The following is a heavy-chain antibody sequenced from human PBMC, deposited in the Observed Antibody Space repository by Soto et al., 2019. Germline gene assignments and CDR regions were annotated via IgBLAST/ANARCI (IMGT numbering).Heavy chain of an antibody. J-gene: IGHJ4*02. Sequence: SETLSLTCNVSCCSISSYSWSRIRQPPGKGLEWIWYIYYSGSTNYNPSLKSRVTISVDTSKNQVSLKLSYMTAADTAVYYCASSVFGYCRGGSCYSDTDCWRQGPLDNVS. CDR3: ASSVFGYCRGGSCYSDTDC. V-gene: IGHV4-59*01. D-gene: IGHD2-15*01. CDR2: IYYSGST. CDR1: CCSISSYS.